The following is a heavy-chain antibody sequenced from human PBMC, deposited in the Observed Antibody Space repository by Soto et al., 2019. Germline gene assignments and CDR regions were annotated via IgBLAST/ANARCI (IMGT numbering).Heavy chain of an antibody. CDR3: ARGYDSSGHLAY. CDR2: IIPIFGTA. J-gene: IGHJ4*02. V-gene: IGHV1-69*13. CDR1: GGTFSSYA. Sequence: EASVKVSCKASGGTFSSYAISWVRQAPGQGLEWMGGIIPIFGTANYAQKFQGRVTITADESTSTAYMELSSLRSEDTAVYYCARGYDSSGHLAYWGQATLVTVSS. D-gene: IGHD3-22*01.